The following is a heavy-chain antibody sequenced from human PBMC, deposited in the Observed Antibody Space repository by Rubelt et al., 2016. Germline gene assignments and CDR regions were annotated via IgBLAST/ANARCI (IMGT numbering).Heavy chain of an antibody. J-gene: IGHJ4*02. Sequence: QVQLVQSGAEVKKPGASVKVSCKASGYTFKRYAISWVRQAPGQGLEWMGWISTYNGDTRYAQNLQGRLTMTTAHMGPGSLRSDYTAVYYCARDPSNTSGYYAYFDYGGQGTLVTASS. CDR3: ARDPSNTSGYYAYFDY. D-gene: IGHD3-22*01. V-gene: IGHV1-18*01. CDR2: ISTYNGDT. CDR1: GYTFKRYA.